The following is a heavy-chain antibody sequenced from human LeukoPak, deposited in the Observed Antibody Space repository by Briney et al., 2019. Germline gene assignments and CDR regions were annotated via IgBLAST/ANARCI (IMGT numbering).Heavy chain of an antibody. D-gene: IGHD3-3*01. CDR3: ATRGSLLEWNPYYYYMDV. V-gene: IGHV4-59*01. CDR1: GGSISSYY. CDR2: IYYSGST. J-gene: IGHJ6*03. Sequence: SETLSLTCTVSGGSISSYYWSWIRQPPGKGLEWIGYIYYSGSTNYNPSLKSRVTISVDTSKNQFSLKLSSVTAADTAVYYCATRGSLLEWNPYYYYMDVWGKGTTVTVSS.